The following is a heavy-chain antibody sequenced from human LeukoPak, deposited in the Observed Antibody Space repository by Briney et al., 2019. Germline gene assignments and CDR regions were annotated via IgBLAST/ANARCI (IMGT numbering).Heavy chain of an antibody. CDR1: GFTFSSYW. CDR2: IKQDGSEK. V-gene: IGHV3-7*01. D-gene: IGHD3-10*01. Sequence: GGSLRLSCAASGFTFSSYWMSWVRQAPGKGLEWVANIKQDGSEKHYVDSVKGRFTLSRDNAKNSLYLQMNSLRAEDTAVYYCASQGGPTMAEAYFDYGGRGTLVTVSS. CDR3: ASQGGPTMAEAYFDY. J-gene: IGHJ4*02.